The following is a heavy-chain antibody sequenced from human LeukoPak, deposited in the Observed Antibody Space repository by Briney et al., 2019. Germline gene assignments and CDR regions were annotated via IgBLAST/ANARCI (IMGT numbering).Heavy chain of an antibody. J-gene: IGHJ4*02. Sequence: SETLSLTCTVSNASISSNTYYRAWIRQPPGKGLEYIGSINYSGSTYYNPSLKSRVTISVDTSKNQFSLKPRSVTAADTAVYYCASSGWYEGGVYWGQGTLVTVSS. V-gene: IGHV4-39*01. CDR1: NASISSNTYY. D-gene: IGHD6-19*01. CDR3: ASSGWYEGGVY. CDR2: INYSGST.